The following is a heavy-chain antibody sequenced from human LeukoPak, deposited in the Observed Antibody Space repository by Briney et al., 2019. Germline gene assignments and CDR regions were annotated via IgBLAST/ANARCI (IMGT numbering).Heavy chain of an antibody. V-gene: IGHV4-59*01. D-gene: IGHD1-1*01. J-gene: IGHJ4*02. CDR3: ARFNNVHMNFDY. CDR1: GGSFSGYY. CDR2: IFYSGTT. Sequence: SETLSLTCAVYGGSFSGYYWSWIRQPPGKGLEWIGFIFYSGTTSYNPSLKSRVTISVDTSKNQFSLKLSSVTAADTAVYYCARFNNVHMNFDYWGQGTLVTVSS.